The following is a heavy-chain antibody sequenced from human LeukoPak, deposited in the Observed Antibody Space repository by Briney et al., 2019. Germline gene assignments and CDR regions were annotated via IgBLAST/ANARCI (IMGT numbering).Heavy chain of an antibody. Sequence: SETLSLTCTVSGTSISRSGYYWSWIRQPPGKGLEWIGYIYYSGSTNYNPSLKSRVTISVDTSKNQFSLKLSSVTAADTAVYYCARDRFRGAFDIWGQGTMVTVSS. D-gene: IGHD3-10*01. J-gene: IGHJ3*02. CDR3: ARDRFRGAFDI. CDR2: IYYSGST. CDR1: GTSISRSGYY. V-gene: IGHV4-61*08.